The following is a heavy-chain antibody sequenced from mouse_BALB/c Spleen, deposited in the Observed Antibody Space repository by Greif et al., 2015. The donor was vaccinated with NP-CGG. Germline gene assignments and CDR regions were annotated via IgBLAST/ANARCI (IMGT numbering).Heavy chain of an antibody. CDR1: GYTSTSYY. CDR3: ARSGYGNYFDY. CDR2: INPTNGDT. J-gene: IGHJ2*01. Sequence: QVQLQQSGAELVKPGASVKLSCKASGYTSTSYYVYWVKQRPGQGLEWIGEINPTNGDTKFNEKFKSKAKLTVDKSSSTAYMQLSSLTSEDSAVYYCARSGYGNYFDYWGQGTTLTVSS. D-gene: IGHD2-10*02. V-gene: IGHV1S81*02.